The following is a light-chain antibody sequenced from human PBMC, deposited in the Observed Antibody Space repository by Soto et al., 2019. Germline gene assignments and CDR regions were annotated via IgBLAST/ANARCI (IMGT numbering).Light chain of an antibody. CDR1: QSVLYSSNTKNY. Sequence: DIVMTQSPDSLAVSLGERATINCKSSQSVLYSSNTKNYLAWYQHKPGQPPKLLIYWSSTRESGVPDRFSGSGSGTYFTLTISSLQAEDVAVYYGQQYYSTPWRFGQGTKVEIK. CDR3: QQYYSTPWR. J-gene: IGKJ1*01. V-gene: IGKV4-1*01. CDR2: WSS.